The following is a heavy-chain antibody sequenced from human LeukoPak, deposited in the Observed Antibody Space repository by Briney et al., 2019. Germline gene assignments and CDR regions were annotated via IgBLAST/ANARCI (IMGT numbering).Heavy chain of an antibody. CDR2: IYTSGST. D-gene: IGHD6-13*01. V-gene: IGHV4-61*02. J-gene: IGHJ4*02. CDR1: GGSISSGSYY. CDR3: AREVGSWETKGFDY. Sequence: PSQTLSLTCTVSGGSISSGSYYWSWIRQPAGKGLEWIGRIYTSGSTNYNPSLKSRVTISVDTSKNQFSLKLSSVTAADTAVYYCAREVGSWETKGFDYWGQGTLVTVSS.